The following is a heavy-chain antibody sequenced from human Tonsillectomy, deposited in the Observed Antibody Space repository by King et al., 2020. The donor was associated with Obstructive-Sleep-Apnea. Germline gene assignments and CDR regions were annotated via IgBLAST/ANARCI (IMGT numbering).Heavy chain of an antibody. J-gene: IGHJ5*02. CDR3: AKGRYFDWVARGNWFDP. CDR1: GSTFSGYA. CDR2: ISGSGGST. Sequence: VQLVESGGGLVQPGGSLGLSCAASGSTFSGYAMNWVRQAPGKGLEWVSSISGSGGSTYYADSVKGRFTISRDNSKNTLYLQMNSLRADDTAVYYCAKGRYFDWVARGNWFDPWGQGTLVTVSS. V-gene: IGHV3-23*04. D-gene: IGHD3-9*01.